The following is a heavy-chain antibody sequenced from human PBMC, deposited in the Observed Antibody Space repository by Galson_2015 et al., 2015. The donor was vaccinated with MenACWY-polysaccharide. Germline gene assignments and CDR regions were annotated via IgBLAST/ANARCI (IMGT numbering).Heavy chain of an antibody. CDR3: AKWTVSFDS. CDR2: LSQDGSGK. V-gene: IGHV3-7*01. CDR1: GFSFSNYY. D-gene: IGHD2-8*01. J-gene: IGHJ4*02. Sequence: SLRLSCAASGFSFSNYYMDWVRQASGKGLDWVAYLSQDGSGKNYVDSVRGRFTISRDNAKNSLYLQMDSLRVEDTAVYYCAKWTVSFDSCSQGTLVTVS.